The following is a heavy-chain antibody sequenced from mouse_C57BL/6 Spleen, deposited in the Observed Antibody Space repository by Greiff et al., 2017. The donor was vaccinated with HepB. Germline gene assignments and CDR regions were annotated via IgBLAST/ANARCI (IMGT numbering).Heavy chain of an antibody. CDR1: GYTFTDYY. CDR2: IYPGSGNT. Sequence: QVQLQQSGAELVRPGASVKLSCKASGYTFTDYYINWVKQRPGQGLEWIARIYPGSGNTYYNEKFKGKATLTAEKSSSTAYMQLSSLTSEDSAVYFCARGGPWYFDVWGTGTTVTVSS. V-gene: IGHV1-76*01. CDR3: ARGGPWYFDV. J-gene: IGHJ1*03.